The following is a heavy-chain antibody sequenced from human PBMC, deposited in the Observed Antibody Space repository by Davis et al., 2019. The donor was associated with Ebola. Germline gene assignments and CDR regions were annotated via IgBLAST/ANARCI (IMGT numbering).Heavy chain of an antibody. CDR3: ARDQVLGWLQNYYYYYYGMDV. CDR2: INRDGTTT. CDR1: GFTFSNNW. Sequence: HTGGSLRLSCTVSGFTFSNNWMSWVRQVPGKGLVWVSSINRDGTTTTYADSVKGRFTISRDNAKNTLYLQMNSLRAEDTAVYYCARDQVLGWLQNYYYYYYGMDVWGQGTTVTVSS. V-gene: IGHV3-74*01. J-gene: IGHJ6*02. D-gene: IGHD3-3*01.